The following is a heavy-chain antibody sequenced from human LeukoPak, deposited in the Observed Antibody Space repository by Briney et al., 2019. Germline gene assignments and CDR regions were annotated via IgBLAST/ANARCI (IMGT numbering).Heavy chain of an antibody. CDR3: ARGMETPY. V-gene: IGHV4-4*07. CDR1: GGSISSDY. Sequence: SETLSLSCTVSGGSISSDYWNWIRKPAGKGLEWIGHVHSSGNINYNPSLKSRVTMSVDSSRNQFYLKLTSVTAADTAVYYCARGMETPYWGEGTLVTVSS. D-gene: IGHD2-8*01. CDR2: VHSSGNI. J-gene: IGHJ4*02.